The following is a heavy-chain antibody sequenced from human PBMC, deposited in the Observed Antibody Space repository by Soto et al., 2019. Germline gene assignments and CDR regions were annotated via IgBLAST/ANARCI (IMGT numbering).Heavy chain of an antibody. CDR3: ARTMGEGFLEDYYYYMDV. J-gene: IGHJ6*03. CDR2: ISSSSSTI. V-gene: IGHV3-48*01. CDR1: GFTFSSYS. Sequence: GGSLRLSCAASGFTFSSYSMNWVRQAPGKGLEWVSYISSSSSTIYYADSVKGRFTISRDNAKNSLYLQMNSLRAEDTAVYYCARTMGEGFLEDYYYYMDVWGKGTTVTVSS. D-gene: IGHD3-3*01.